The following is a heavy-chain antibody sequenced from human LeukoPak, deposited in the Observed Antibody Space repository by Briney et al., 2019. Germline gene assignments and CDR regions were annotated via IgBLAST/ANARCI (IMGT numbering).Heavy chain of an antibody. CDR1: GYTFTSYD. V-gene: IGHV1-8*01. J-gene: IGHJ6*02. Sequence: TSVKVSCTASGYTFTSYDINWVRQATGQGLVWMGWMNPNSGNTGYAQKFQGRVTMTRNTSISTAYMEQSSLRSEDTAVYYCARWLHSSAYYYYYGMDVWGQGTTVTVSS. CDR3: ARWLHSSAYYYYYGMDV. D-gene: IGHD5-12*01. CDR2: MNPNSGNT.